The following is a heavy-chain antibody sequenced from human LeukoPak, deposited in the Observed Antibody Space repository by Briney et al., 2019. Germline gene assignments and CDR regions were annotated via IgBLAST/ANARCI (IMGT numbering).Heavy chain of an antibody. CDR1: GFTFSSYW. D-gene: IGHD3-16*01. CDR3: AKDPLSGGGADS. Sequence: PGGSLRLSCVASGFTFSSYWMHWVRQDPRKGLVWVSRINGDGRNINYADSVKGRFTISRDNSKNTLFLQMNSLSADDTAVYYCAKDPLSGGGADSWGQGTLVTVSS. CDR2: INGDGRNI. V-gene: IGHV3-74*01. J-gene: IGHJ4*02.